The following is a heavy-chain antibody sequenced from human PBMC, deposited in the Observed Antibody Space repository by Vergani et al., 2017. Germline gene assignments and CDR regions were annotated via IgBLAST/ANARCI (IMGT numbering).Heavy chain of an antibody. CDR1: GGSISSSSYY. CDR3: VLCSTSWRFDH. D-gene: IGHD2-2*01. J-gene: IGHJ5*02. CDR2: IYYSGST. V-gene: IGHV4-39*01. Sequence: QLQLQESGPGLVKPSEPLSLTCPFPGGSISSSSYYWGWIRQPPGKGREWIGSIYYSGSTYYNPSLKSRVPLSIATSKYQLSLKLCSVTAADTAVYYCVLCSTSWRFDHWGQGTLVTVSS.